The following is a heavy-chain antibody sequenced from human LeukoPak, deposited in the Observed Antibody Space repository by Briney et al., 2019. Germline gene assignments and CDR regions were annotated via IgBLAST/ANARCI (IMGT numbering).Heavy chain of an antibody. V-gene: IGHV1-69*13. CDR1: GGTFSSYA. CDR2: IIPIFGTA. Sequence: SVKVSCKASGGTFSSYAISWVRQAPGQGLEWMGGIIPIFGTANYAQEFQGRVTITADESTSTAYMELSSLRSEDTAVYYCASHYDSSGYYYGITYFDYWGQGTLVTVSS. D-gene: IGHD3-22*01. CDR3: ASHYDSSGYYYGITYFDY. J-gene: IGHJ4*02.